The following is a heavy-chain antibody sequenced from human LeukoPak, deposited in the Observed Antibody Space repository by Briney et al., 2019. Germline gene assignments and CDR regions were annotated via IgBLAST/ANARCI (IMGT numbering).Heavy chain of an antibody. CDR2: IYYSGRS. Sequence: SETLSLTCTVSGGSISSGDYYWSWIRQPPGKGLEWIAYIYYSGRSYYNPSLKSRVTISVDTSKNQFSLKLSSVTAADTAVYYCARWEDAFDIWGQGTMVTVSS. D-gene: IGHD1-26*01. CDR1: GGSISSGDYY. J-gene: IGHJ3*02. CDR3: ARWEDAFDI. V-gene: IGHV4-30-4*01.